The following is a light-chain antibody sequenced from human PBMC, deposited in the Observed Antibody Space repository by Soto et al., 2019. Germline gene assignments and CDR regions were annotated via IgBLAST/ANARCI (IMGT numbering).Light chain of an antibody. Sequence: DIQMTQSPCSLSASVGDRVTITCRASQSISSYLNWYQQKPGKAPKLLIYAASSLQSGVPSRFSGSGSGTDFTLTISRLQPEDFATYYCQQSYSTPLTFGGGTKVEIK. CDR2: AAS. V-gene: IGKV1-39*01. J-gene: IGKJ4*01. CDR3: QQSYSTPLT. CDR1: QSISSY.